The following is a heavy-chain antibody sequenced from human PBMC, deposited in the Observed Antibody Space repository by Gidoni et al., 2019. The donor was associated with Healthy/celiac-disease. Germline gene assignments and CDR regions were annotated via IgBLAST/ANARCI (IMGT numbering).Heavy chain of an antibody. CDR1: GFTVSSNY. CDR3: ASSTGPGDFWSGYGFDY. CDR2: IYSGGST. J-gene: IGHJ4*02. V-gene: IGHV3-66*01. Sequence: EVQLVEPGGGLVQPGGSLRLSCAASGFTVSSNYMSWVRQAPGKGLEWVSVIYSGGSTYYADSVKGRFTISRDNSKNTLYLQMNSLRAEDTAVYYCASSTGPGDFWSGYGFDYWGQGTLVTVSS. D-gene: IGHD3-3*01.